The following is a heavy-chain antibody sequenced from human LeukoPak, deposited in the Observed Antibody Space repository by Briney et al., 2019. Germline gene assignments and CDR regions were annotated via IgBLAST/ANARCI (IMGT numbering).Heavy chain of an antibody. V-gene: IGHV3-21*01. CDR3: ARAAGSSWGEFDY. CDR1: GFTFSSYA. Sequence: PGGSLRLSCAASGFTFSSYAMSWVRQAPGKGLEWVSSISSSSSYIYYADSVKGRFTISRDNAKNSLYLQMNSLRAEDTAVYYCARAAGSSWGEFDYWGQGTLVTVSS. J-gene: IGHJ4*02. CDR2: ISSSSSYI. D-gene: IGHD6-13*01.